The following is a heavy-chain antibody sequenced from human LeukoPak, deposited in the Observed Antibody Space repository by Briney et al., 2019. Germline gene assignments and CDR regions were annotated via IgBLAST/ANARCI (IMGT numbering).Heavy chain of an antibody. V-gene: IGHV4-38-2*02. Sequence: SETLSLTCGVSGYSISSGYYWAWIRQPPGKGLEWIGSLYHSGSTSYNPSLESRVTISAVTSKNQFSLKLSSVTAADTAVYYCAREKKSCTSSTCYGIDYWGQGTLVTVSS. D-gene: IGHD2-2*01. CDR3: AREKKSCTSSTCYGIDY. CDR2: LYHSGST. CDR1: GYSISSGYY. J-gene: IGHJ4*02.